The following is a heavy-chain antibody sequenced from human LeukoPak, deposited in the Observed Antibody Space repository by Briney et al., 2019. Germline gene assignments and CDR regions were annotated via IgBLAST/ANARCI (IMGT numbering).Heavy chain of an antibody. CDR2: ISYDGSNK. CDR3: ARARGLSSGWYPDY. D-gene: IGHD6-19*01. Sequence: GRSLRLSCAASGFTFSSYAMHWVRQAPGKGLEWVAVISYDGSNKYYADSVKGRFTISRDNSKNTLYLQMNSLRAEDTAVYYCARARGLSSGWYPDYWGQGTLVTVSS. CDR1: GFTFSSYA. V-gene: IGHV3-30*04. J-gene: IGHJ4*02.